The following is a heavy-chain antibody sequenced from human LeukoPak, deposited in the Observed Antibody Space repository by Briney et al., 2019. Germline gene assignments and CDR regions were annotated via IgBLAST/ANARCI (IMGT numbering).Heavy chain of an antibody. J-gene: IGHJ4*02. V-gene: IGHV3-11*05. CDR1: GFTFNDYY. CDR3: AKESGGPFYYFDY. Sequence: GGSLRLSCAASGFTFNDYYMSWIRQAPGKGLEWLSYINIGGTNTHYADSVKGRFTISRDNSKNTLYLQMNSLRAEDTAVYYCAKESGGPFYYFDYWGQGTLVTVSS. D-gene: IGHD4-23*01. CDR2: INIGGTNT.